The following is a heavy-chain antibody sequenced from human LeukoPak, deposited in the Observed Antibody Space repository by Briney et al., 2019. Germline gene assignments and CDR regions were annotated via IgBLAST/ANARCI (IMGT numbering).Heavy chain of an antibody. CDR2: IYYSGST. CDR1: GGSISSGDYY. Sequence: SETLSLTCTVSGGSISSGDYYWSWIRQPPGKGLEWIGYIYYSGSTNYNPSLKSRVTISVDTSKNQFSLKLSSVTAADTAVYYCARFSSSWTSDAFDIWGQGTMVTVSS. J-gene: IGHJ3*02. D-gene: IGHD6-13*01. CDR3: ARFSSSWTSDAFDI. V-gene: IGHV4-61*08.